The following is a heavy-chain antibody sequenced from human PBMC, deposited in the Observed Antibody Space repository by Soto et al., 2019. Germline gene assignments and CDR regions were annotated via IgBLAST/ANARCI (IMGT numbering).Heavy chain of an antibody. J-gene: IGHJ4*02. CDR3: AIARPYSSSSRFDY. CDR1: RYTFISYD. V-gene: IGHV1-3*01. D-gene: IGHD6-6*01. CDR2: INAGNGNT. Sequence: ASVQAFSCAARYTFISYDLHCVSQPPGQRLEWMGWINAGNGNTKYSQNFQGRVTITRDTSASTAYMDLSSLRSEYTAMYYCAIARPYSSSSRFDYWGQGTLVTVSS.